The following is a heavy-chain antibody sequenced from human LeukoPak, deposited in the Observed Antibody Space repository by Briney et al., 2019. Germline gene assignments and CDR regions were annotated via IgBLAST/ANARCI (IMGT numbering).Heavy chain of an antibody. Sequence: GGSLRLSCAASGFTFDDYAMHWVRHAPGKGLEWVSGISWNSGSIGYADSVKGRFTISRDNAKNSLYLQMNSLRAEDTALYYCAKDVSSGYYIDYWGQGTLVTVSS. CDR1: GFTFDDYA. V-gene: IGHV3-9*01. D-gene: IGHD3-22*01. CDR2: ISWNSGSI. J-gene: IGHJ4*02. CDR3: AKDVSSGYYIDY.